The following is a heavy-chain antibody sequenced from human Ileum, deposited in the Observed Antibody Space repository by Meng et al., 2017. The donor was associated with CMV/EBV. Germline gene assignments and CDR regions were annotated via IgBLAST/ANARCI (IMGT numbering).Heavy chain of an antibody. D-gene: IGHD3-10*01. CDR3: AHSAAVRSPFDY. CDR2: IYWDDDK. Sequence: CTFSGFSLSTSGGGVGWIRQPPGQALEWLALIYWDDDKRYSPSLKSRLTITKDTSKNQVVLTMTNMDPVDTATYYCAHSAAVRSPFDYWGQGTLVTVSS. CDR1: GFSLSTSGGG. J-gene: IGHJ4*02. V-gene: IGHV2-5*02.